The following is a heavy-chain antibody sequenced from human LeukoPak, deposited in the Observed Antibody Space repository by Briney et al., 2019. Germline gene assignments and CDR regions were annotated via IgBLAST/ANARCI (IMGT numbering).Heavy chain of an antibody. V-gene: IGHV4-31*03. CDR1: GGSISSGGYY. CDR3: ARELVGYCSSTSCYQTNDYYYGMDV. CDR2: IYYSGST. D-gene: IGHD2-2*01. Sequence: SETLSLTCTVSGGSISSGGYYWSWIRQHPGKGLEWIGYIYYSGSTYYNPSLKSRVTISVDTSKNQFSLKLSSVTAADTAVYYCARELVGYCSSTSCYQTNDYYYGMDVWGQGTTVTVSS. J-gene: IGHJ6*02.